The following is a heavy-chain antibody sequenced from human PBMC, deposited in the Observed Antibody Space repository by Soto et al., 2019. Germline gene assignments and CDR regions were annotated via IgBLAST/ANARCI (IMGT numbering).Heavy chain of an antibody. Sequence: SETLSLTCAVSSGSISSSNWWSWVRQPPGKGLEWIGEIYHSGSTNYNPSLKSRVTISVDKSKNQFSLKLSSATAADTAVYYCARTDVFPPRGWFDPWGQGTLVTVSS. V-gene: IGHV4-4*02. CDR3: ARTDVFPPRGWFDP. J-gene: IGHJ5*02. CDR1: SGSISSSNW. D-gene: IGHD2-21*01. CDR2: IYHSGST.